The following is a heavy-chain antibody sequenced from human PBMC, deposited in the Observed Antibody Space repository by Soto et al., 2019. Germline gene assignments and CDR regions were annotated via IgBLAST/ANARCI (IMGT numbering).Heavy chain of an antibody. CDR1: GFTFSSYW. V-gene: IGHV3-74*01. D-gene: IGHD3-16*01. J-gene: IGHJ6*03. Sequence: GGSLRLSCAASGFTFSSYWMHWVRQAPGKGLVWVSRINSDGSSTSYADSVKGRFTISRDNAKNTLYLQMNSLRAEDTAVYYCSLRAGGYYYYYMDVWGKGTTVTVSS. CDR2: INSDGSST. CDR3: SLRAGGYYYYYMDV.